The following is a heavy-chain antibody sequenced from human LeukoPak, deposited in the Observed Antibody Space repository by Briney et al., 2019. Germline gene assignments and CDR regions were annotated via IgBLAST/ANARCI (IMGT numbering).Heavy chain of an antibody. D-gene: IGHD1-26*01. J-gene: IGHJ6*02. Sequence: SQTLSLTCAISGDSVSSNSAAWNWIRQSPSRGLEWLGRTYYRSKWYNDYAVSVKSRITINPDTSKNQFSLQLNSVTPEDTAVYYCTRDRKVGATYHYYYGMDVWGQGTTVTVSS. CDR1: GDSVSSNSAA. CDR3: TRDRKVGATYHYYYGMDV. V-gene: IGHV6-1*01. CDR2: TYYRSKWYN.